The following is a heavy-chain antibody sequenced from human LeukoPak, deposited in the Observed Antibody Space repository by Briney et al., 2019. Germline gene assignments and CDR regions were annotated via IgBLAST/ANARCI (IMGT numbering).Heavy chain of an antibody. CDR3: AKDRSRDRGYSYGYLDY. V-gene: IGHV3-33*06. CDR1: GFTFSSYG. Sequence: GRSLRLSCAVSGFTFSSYGMHWVRQAPGKGLEWVAVIWYDGSNKYYADSVKGRFTISRDNSKNTLYLQMNSLRAEDTAVYYCAKDRSRDRGYSYGYLDYWGQGTLVTVSS. CDR2: IWYDGSNK. D-gene: IGHD5-18*01. J-gene: IGHJ4*02.